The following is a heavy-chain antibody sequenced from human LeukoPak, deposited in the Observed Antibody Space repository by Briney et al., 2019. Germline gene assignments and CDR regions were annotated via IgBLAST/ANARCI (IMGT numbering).Heavy chain of an antibody. V-gene: IGHV3-30*02. D-gene: IGHD5-24*01. CDR2: IRYDGSNK. CDR1: GFTFSSYG. CDR3: AKDRRGDYYYYMDV. J-gene: IGHJ6*03. Sequence: GGSLRLSCAASGFTFSSYGMHWVRQAPGKGLEWVAFIRYDGSNKYYADSVKGRFTISRDNSKNTLYLQMNSLRAEETAVYYCAKDRRGDYYYYMDVWGKGTTVTVSS.